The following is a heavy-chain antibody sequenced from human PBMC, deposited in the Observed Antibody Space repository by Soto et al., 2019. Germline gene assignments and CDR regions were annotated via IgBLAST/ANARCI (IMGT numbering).Heavy chain of an antibody. CDR2: IYSGGST. CDR3: ASHSSGWYGATFDY. D-gene: IGHD6-19*01. CDR1: GFTVSSNY. J-gene: IGHJ4*02. V-gene: IGHV3-53*01. Sequence: VGSLRLSCAASGFTVSSNYMSWVRQAPGKGLEWVSVIYSGGSTYYADSVKGRFTISRDNSKNTLYLQMNSLRAEDTAVYYCASHSSGWYGATFDYWGQGTLVTVSS.